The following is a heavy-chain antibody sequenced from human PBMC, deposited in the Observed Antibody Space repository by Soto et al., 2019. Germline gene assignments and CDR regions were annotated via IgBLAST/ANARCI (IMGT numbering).Heavy chain of an antibody. Sequence: GGSLRLSCAASGFTFDDYAMHWVRQAPGKGLEWVSGISWNSGSIGYADSVKGRFTISRGNAKNSLYLQMNSLRAEDTALYYCAKDRDDSSGYSAGFGAFDIWGQGTMVTVSS. J-gene: IGHJ3*02. D-gene: IGHD3-22*01. CDR3: AKDRDDSSGYSAGFGAFDI. CDR2: ISWNSGSI. CDR1: GFTFDDYA. V-gene: IGHV3-9*01.